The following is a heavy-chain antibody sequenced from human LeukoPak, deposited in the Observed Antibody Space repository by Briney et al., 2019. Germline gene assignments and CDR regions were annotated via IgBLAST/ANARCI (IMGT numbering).Heavy chain of an antibody. J-gene: IGHJ4*02. V-gene: IGHV3-30*18. CDR2: ISYDGSNK. D-gene: IGHD5-12*01. CDR1: GFTFSSYG. Sequence: PGRSLRLSCAASGFTFSSYGMHWVRQAPGKGLEWVAVISYDGSNKYYADSVKGRFTISRDNSKNTLYLQMNSLRAEDTAVYYCAKVYVDIVATGGIDYWGQGTLVTVSS. CDR3: AKVYVDIVATGGIDY.